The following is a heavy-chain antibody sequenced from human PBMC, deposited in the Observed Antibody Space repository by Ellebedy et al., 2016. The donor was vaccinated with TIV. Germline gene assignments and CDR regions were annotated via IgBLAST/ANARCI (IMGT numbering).Heavy chain of an antibody. Sequence: MPSETLSLTCTVSGASINSDSWGWIRQPPGKGLEWIGYLHDSGNTKYNPSLKSRATISVDTSKSQFILRLTSVTAADTAVYFWARDAHLYYFDYWGQGTPVTVSS. V-gene: IGHV4-59*01. CDR3: ARDAHLYYFDY. J-gene: IGHJ4*02. CDR1: GASINSDS. CDR2: LHDSGNT.